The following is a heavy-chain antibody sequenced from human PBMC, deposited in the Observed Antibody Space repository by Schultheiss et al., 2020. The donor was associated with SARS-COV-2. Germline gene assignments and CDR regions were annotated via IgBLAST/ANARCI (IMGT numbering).Heavy chain of an antibody. D-gene: IGHD3-9*01. CDR2: IYTSGST. CDR1: GFTFSSYA. Sequence: ESLKISCAASGFTFSSYAMSWIRQPAGKGLEWIGRIYTSGSTNYNPSLKSRVTISVDTSKNQFSLKLSSVTAADTAVYYCARFEYYDILTGYLDWGQGTLVTVSS. J-gene: IGHJ4*02. CDR3: ARFEYYDILTGYLD. V-gene: IGHV4-4*07.